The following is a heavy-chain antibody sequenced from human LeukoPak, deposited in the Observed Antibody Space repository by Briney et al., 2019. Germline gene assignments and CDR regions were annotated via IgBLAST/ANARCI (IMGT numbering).Heavy chain of an antibody. D-gene: IGHD5/OR15-5a*01. V-gene: IGHV4-34*01. CDR3: ARGEPRRVSSMYYFDY. CDR2: INHSGST. Sequence: SETLSLTCAVYGGSFSGYYWSWIRQPPGKGLEWIGEINHSGSTNYNPSLKSRVTISVDTSKNQFSLKLSSVTAADTAVYYCARGEPRRVSSMYYFDYWGQGTLVTVSS. CDR1: GGSFSGYY. J-gene: IGHJ4*02.